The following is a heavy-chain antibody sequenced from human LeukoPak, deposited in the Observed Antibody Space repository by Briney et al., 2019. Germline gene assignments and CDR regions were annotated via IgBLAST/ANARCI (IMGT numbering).Heavy chain of an antibody. V-gene: IGHV1-2*02. CDR2: INPNSGGT. D-gene: IGHD3-22*01. CDR3: ARAYDSSGYCPDY. CDR1: GYTFTGYY. J-gene: IGHJ4*02. Sequence: ASVRVSCTASGYTFTGYYMHWVRQAPGQGLEWMGWINPNSGGTNYAQTFQGRVTMTRDTSISTAYMELSRLRSDDTAVYYCARAYDSSGYCPDYWGQGTLVTVSS.